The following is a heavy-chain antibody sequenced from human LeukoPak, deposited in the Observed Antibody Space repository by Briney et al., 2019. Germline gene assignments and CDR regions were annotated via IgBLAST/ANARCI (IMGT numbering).Heavy chain of an antibody. CDR1: GFTFSSYG. CDR3: ARDRMVTYFDY. Sequence: GGSLRLSCAASGFTFSSYGMHWVRQAPGKGLEWVAVIWYDGSNKYYADSVKGRFTISRDNSKNTLYLQMNSLRAEDTAMYYCARDRMVTYFDYWGQGTLVTVSS. V-gene: IGHV3-33*01. CDR2: IWYDGSNK. D-gene: IGHD5-18*01. J-gene: IGHJ4*02.